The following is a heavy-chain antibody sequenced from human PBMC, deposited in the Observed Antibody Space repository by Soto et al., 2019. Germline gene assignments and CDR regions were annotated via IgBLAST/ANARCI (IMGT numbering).Heavy chain of an antibody. V-gene: IGHV1-69*13. CDR3: ARDLHSGSGGSRYAY. Sequence: SVKVSCNASGGTFSSYAISWVRQAPGQGLEWMGGIIPIFGTANYAQKFQGRVTITADESTSTAYMELSSLRSEDTAVYYCARDLHSGSGGSRYAYWGQGTPVPVYS. CDR2: IIPIFGTA. D-gene: IGHD2-15*01. CDR1: GGTFSSYA. J-gene: IGHJ4*02.